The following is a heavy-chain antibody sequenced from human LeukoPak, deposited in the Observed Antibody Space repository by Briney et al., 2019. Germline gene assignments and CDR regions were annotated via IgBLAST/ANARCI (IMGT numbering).Heavy chain of an antibody. CDR2: INPDGSST. V-gene: IGHV3-74*01. D-gene: IGHD1-26*01. Sequence: TGGSLRLSCAASGFTFSTYWMHWVRQAPGKGLVWVSHINPDGSSTKYADSVKGRFTISRDNAKNTPYLQMNSLRTEDTAVYYCARDHEGPTLLDYWGQGTLVTVSS. J-gene: IGHJ4*02. CDR3: ARDHEGPTLLDY. CDR1: GFTFSTYW.